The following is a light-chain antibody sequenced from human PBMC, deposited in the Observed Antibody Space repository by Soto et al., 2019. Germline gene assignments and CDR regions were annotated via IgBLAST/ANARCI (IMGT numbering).Light chain of an antibody. J-gene: IGLJ2*01. CDR2: EGS. V-gene: IGLV2-23*03. CDR1: SSDVGSYNL. Sequence: QSALTQPASVSGSPGQSITISCTGTSSDVGSYNLVSWYQQHPGKAPKLIIYEGSKRPSGVSNRFSGSKSGNTASLTISGLQAEDEAHYYCCSYAGSRSFVVFGGGTKLTVL. CDR3: CSYAGSRSFVV.